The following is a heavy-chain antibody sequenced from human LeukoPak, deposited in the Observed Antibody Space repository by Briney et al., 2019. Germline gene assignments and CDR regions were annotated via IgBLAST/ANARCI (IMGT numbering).Heavy chain of an antibody. CDR2: IKQDGSEK. CDR3: ARATYYDSSGYWGYYFDY. J-gene: IGHJ4*02. Sequence: GGSLRLSCAASGFTFSSYWMSWVRQAPGKGLEWVANIKQDGSEKHYVDSVRGRFTISRDNAQNSLYLQMNSLRAEDTAVYYCARATYYDSSGYWGYYFDYWGQGTLVTVSS. CDR1: GFTFSSYW. V-gene: IGHV3-7*01. D-gene: IGHD3-22*01.